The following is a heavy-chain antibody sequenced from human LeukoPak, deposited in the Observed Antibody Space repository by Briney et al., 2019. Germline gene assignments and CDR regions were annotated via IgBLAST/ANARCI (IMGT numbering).Heavy chain of an antibody. J-gene: IGHJ5*02. Sequence: GASVKVSCKASGYTFTGYYMHWVRQAPGQGLEWMGWISPNNNDTKYAQKFQGRVTMTRDTSISTAYMELSRLRSDDSAVYYCAREGPYGSSWSWGQGTLVTVSS. D-gene: IGHD6-13*01. CDR2: ISPNNNDT. V-gene: IGHV1-2*02. CDR1: GYTFTGYY. CDR3: AREGPYGSSWS.